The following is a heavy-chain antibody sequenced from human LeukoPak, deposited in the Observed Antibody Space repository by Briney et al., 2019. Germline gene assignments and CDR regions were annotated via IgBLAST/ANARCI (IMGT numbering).Heavy chain of an antibody. Sequence: ASVTVSCKASGYTFTGYYMHWVRQAPGQGLEWMGWINPNSGGTNYAQKFQGRVTMTRDTSISTAYMELSRLRSDETAVYYCARGLRISYGSGSNFDYWGQGTLVTVSS. CDR2: INPNSGGT. D-gene: IGHD3-10*01. V-gene: IGHV1-2*02. J-gene: IGHJ4*02. CDR3: ARGLRISYGSGSNFDY. CDR1: GYTFTGYY.